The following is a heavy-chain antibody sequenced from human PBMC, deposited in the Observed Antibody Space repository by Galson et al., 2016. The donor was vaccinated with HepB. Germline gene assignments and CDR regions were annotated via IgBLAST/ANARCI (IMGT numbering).Heavy chain of an antibody. J-gene: IGHJ4*02. Sequence: LRLSCAASGFSFNTYWMSWVRQAPGKGLEWVSYITRSGGTTLYADSVKGRFTISRDNAKNSLYLQMNSLRDEDTAVYYCARDVRGSEDYWGQGTLVTVSS. CDR3: ARDVRGSEDY. CDR1: GFSFNTYW. D-gene: IGHD1-26*01. CDR2: ITRSGGTT. V-gene: IGHV3-48*02.